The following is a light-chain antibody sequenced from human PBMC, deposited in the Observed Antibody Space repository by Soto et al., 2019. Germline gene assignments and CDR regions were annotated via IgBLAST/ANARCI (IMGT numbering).Light chain of an antibody. CDR1: QSVSSN. J-gene: IGKJ2*01. Sequence: EILMTQSPATLSVSPGERATLSCRASQSVSSNLAWYQQKPGQAPRLLIYGASTRATGIPARFSGSGSGTEFTLTISSLQSEDFAVYYCQQYPGYTFGQGTKLEIK. V-gene: IGKV3-15*01. CDR2: GAS. CDR3: QQYPGYT.